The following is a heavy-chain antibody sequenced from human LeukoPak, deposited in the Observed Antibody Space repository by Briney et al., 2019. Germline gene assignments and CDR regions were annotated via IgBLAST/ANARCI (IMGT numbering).Heavy chain of an antibody. CDR1: GFTFSRYS. J-gene: IGHJ4*02. V-gene: IGHV3-21*01. D-gene: IGHD6-19*01. CDR2: FSSSSSYI. CDR3: ARVAEDSSGWYGWDPYYFDY. Sequence: PGGSLRLSCAASGFTFSRYSMNWVRQAPGKGLEWVSSFSSSSSYIYYADSVEGRFTVSRDNAKNSLYLQMNSLRAEGTAVYYCARVAEDSSGWYGWDPYYFDYWGQGTLVTVSS.